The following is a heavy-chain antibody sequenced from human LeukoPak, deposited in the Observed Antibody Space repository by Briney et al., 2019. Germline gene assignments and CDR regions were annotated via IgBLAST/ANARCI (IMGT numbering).Heavy chain of an antibody. V-gene: IGHV4-34*01. Sequence: SETLSLTCAVSGGSFSGYYWSWIRQPPGKGLESIGYIYRSGSTNYNPSLKSRVTISVDTSKNQFSLKLSSVTAADTAVYYCARRIFGVVISHYYYYMDVWGKGTTVTVSS. CDR2: IYRSGST. CDR3: ARRIFGVVISHYYYYMDV. J-gene: IGHJ6*03. CDR1: GGSFSGYY. D-gene: IGHD3-3*01.